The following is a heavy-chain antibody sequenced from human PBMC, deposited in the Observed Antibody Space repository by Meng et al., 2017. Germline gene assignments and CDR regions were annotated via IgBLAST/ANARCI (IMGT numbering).Heavy chain of an antibody. J-gene: IGHJ4*02. Sequence: QVTLVQSGAEVKKPGASVKVSCEASGYTLSSDGFSWVRQAPGQGLEWLGWINTYNGKTDYAQKFQGRITMTTDTFTSTAYMELRNLRSDDTAVYYCATRGNPYLNCWGQGTLVTVSS. CDR3: ATRGNPYLNC. V-gene: IGHV1-18*01. CDR2: INTYNGKT. CDR1: GYTLSSDG.